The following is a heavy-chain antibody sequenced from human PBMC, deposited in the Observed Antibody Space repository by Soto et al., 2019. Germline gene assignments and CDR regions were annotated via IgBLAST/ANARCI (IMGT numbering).Heavy chain of an antibody. J-gene: IGHJ6*02. CDR1: GFTFSSYA. D-gene: IGHD3-22*01. Sequence: LRLSCAASGFTFSSYAMSWVRQAPGKGLEWVSAISGSGGSTYYADSVKGRFTISRDNSKNTLYLQMNSLRAEDTAVYYCAKAKRPTRGYYDSSGYPYGMDVWGQGTTVTVSS. CDR3: AKAKRPTRGYYDSSGYPYGMDV. V-gene: IGHV3-23*01. CDR2: ISGSGGST.